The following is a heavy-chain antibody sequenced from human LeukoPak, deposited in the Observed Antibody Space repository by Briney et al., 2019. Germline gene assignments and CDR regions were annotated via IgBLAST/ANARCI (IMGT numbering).Heavy chain of an antibody. Sequence: SVKVSCKASGGTFSSYAISWVRQAPGQGLEWMGGIIPIFGTANYAQKFQGRVTITADKSTSTAYMELSSLRSEDTAVYYCARIPYCSSTSCYAGQYNWLDPWGQGTLVTVSS. V-gene: IGHV1-69*06. CDR2: IIPIFGTA. CDR3: ARIPYCSSTSCYAGQYNWLDP. J-gene: IGHJ5*02. D-gene: IGHD2-2*01. CDR1: GGTFSSYA.